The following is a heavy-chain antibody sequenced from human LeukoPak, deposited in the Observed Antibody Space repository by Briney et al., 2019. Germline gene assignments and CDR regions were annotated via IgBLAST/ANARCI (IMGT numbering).Heavy chain of an antibody. CDR1: GFTFSSYA. CDR3: ARFSYGSGSKDTDY. CDR2: ISGSGGST. V-gene: IGHV3-23*01. D-gene: IGHD3-10*01. Sequence: PVGSLRLSCAASGFTFSSYAMSWVRQAPGKGLEWVSAISGSGGSTYYADSVKGRFTISRDNSKNTLYLQMNSLRAEDTAVYYCARFSYGSGSKDTDYWGQGTLVTVSS. J-gene: IGHJ4*02.